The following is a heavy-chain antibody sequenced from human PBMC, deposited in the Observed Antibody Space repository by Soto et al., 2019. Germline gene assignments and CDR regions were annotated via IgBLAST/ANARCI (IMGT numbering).Heavy chain of an antibody. Sequence: SETLSLTCTVSGGSIGTYYWSWIRQPPGKGLEWIGWIYYTGSTTYNPSLKSRVTMSVDTSKNQFSLKVNSVTAADTAVYYCASMIGDPVLSFDSWGQGTLVTVSS. J-gene: IGHJ5*01. D-gene: IGHD3-10*02. CDR3: ASMIGDPVLSFDS. CDR1: GGSIGTYY. CDR2: IYYTGST. V-gene: IGHV4-59*01.